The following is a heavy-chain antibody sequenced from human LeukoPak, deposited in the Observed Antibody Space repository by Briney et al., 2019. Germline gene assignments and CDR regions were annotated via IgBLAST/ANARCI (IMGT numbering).Heavy chain of an antibody. CDR2: ISQDGSEK. J-gene: IGHJ5*02. V-gene: IGHV3-7*05. D-gene: IGHD3-16*01. Sequence: PGGSLRLSCAASGFTFSSFWMTWARQAPGKGLEWVANISQDGSEKSYVDSVKGRFTISRDNAKNSLYLQMNSLRAEDTAVYYCARERGMGSWGQGTLVTVPS. CDR3: ARERGMGS. CDR1: GFTFSSFW.